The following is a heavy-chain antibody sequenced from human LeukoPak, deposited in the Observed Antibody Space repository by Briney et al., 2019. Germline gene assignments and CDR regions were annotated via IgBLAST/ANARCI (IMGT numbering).Heavy chain of an antibody. D-gene: IGHD2-2*01. V-gene: IGHV4-61*02. J-gene: IGHJ2*01. CDR2: IYTSGST. Sequence: QPSQTLSLTCTVSGGFISSGIYYWSWIRQPAGNGLEWIGRIYTSGSTNYNPSLKSRVTISVDTSKNQFSLKLSSVTAADTAVYYCARYGIVVVPAVTGYFDLWGRGTLVTVSS. CDR1: GGFISSGIYY. CDR3: ARYGIVVVPAVTGYFDL.